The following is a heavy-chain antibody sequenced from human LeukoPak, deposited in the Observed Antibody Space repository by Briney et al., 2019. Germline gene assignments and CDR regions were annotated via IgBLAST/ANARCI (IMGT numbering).Heavy chain of an antibody. CDR1: GYTFTGYF. Sequence: ASVKVSCKASGYTFTGYFLHWVRRAPGQGFEWMGWINPNSGGIYYTQRFQGRVTMTRDTSISTAYMELSSLRSDDTAVYYCARAQSLTAPAGTFANSWGQGTLVTVSS. CDR2: INPNSGGI. CDR3: ARAQSLTAPAGTFANS. V-gene: IGHV1-2*02. D-gene: IGHD6-13*01. J-gene: IGHJ4*02.